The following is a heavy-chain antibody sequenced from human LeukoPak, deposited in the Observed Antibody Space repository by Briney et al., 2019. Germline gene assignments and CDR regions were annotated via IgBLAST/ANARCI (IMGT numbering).Heavy chain of an antibody. CDR3: ARDWPEYYYDSSGYSAIDY. CDR1: GYTFISYG. Sequence: ASVKVSCKASGYTFISYGISWVRQAPGQGLEWMGWISAYNGNTNYAQKLQGRVTMTTDTSTSIAYMELRSLRSDDTAVYYCARDWPEYYYDSSGYSAIDYWGQGTLVTVSS. D-gene: IGHD3-22*01. V-gene: IGHV1-18*01. J-gene: IGHJ4*02. CDR2: ISAYNGNT.